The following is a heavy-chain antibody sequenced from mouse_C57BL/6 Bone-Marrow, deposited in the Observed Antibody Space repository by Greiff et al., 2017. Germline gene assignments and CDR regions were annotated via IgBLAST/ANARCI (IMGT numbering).Heavy chain of an antibody. J-gene: IGHJ1*03. D-gene: IGHD1-1*01. Sequence: VQLVESGPGLVAPSQSLSITCTVSGFSLTSYAISWVRQPPGKGLEWLGVIWPGGGTNYNSALKYRLSISKDNSKSQVFLKMNSLQTDDTARYYCARKGYYGSGYVDWYVDVWGTGTAVTVSS. CDR3: ARKGYYGSGYVDWYVDV. V-gene: IGHV2-9-1*01. CDR1: GFSLTSYA. CDR2: IWPGGGT.